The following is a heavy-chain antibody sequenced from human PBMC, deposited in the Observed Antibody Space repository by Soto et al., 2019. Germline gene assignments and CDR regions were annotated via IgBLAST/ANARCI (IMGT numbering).Heavy chain of an antibody. V-gene: IGHV3-30*18. CDR1: GFTFSSYG. J-gene: IGHJ4*02. CDR2: ISYDGSNK. D-gene: IGHD3-10*01. Sequence: GGSLRLSCAASGFTFSSYGMHWVRQAPGKGLGWVAVISYDGSNKYYADSVKGRFTISRDNSKNTLYLQMNSLRAEDTAVYYCAKLARGSGNYFDYWGQGTLVTVSS. CDR3: AKLARGSGNYFDY.